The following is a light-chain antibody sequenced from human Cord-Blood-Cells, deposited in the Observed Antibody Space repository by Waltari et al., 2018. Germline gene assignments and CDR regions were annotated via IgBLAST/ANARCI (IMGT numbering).Light chain of an antibody. Sequence: EIVMMQSPATLSVSPGERATLSCRASQSVSSNLAWYQQKPGQAPRLLIYGASTRATGIPARFSGSGSGTEFTLTISSLQSEDFAVYYCQQYNNWSWTFGQGTKVEIK. CDR2: GAS. J-gene: IGKJ1*01. V-gene: IGKV3-15*01. CDR1: QSVSSN. CDR3: QQYNNWSWT.